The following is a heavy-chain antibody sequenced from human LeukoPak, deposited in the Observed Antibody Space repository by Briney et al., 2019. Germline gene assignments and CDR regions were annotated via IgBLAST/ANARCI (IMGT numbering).Heavy chain of an antibody. CDR3: ARGRPITMVRGVIGNWFDP. CDR2: IIPILGIA. D-gene: IGHD3-10*01. V-gene: IGHV1-69*04. J-gene: IGHJ5*02. CDR1: GGTFSSYA. Sequence: ASVKVSCKASGGTFSSYAISWVRQAPGQGLEWMGRIIPILGIANYAQKFQGRVTITADKSTSTAYMELSSLRSEDTAVYYCARGRPITMVRGVIGNWFDPWGQGTLVTVSS.